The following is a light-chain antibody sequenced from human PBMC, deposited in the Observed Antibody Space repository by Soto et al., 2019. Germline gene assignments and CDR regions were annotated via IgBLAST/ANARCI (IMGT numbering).Light chain of an antibody. CDR2: DVS. Sequence: EIVLTQSPATLSVSPGERVTLSCRASQSISSYLVWYQQKPGQAPRFLMYDVSIRATGIPARFSGSGFGTDFTLTISSLEPEDSAVYFCQQRGVWPPAFGQGTRLE. CDR1: QSISSY. V-gene: IGKV3-11*01. J-gene: IGKJ5*01. CDR3: QQRGVWPPA.